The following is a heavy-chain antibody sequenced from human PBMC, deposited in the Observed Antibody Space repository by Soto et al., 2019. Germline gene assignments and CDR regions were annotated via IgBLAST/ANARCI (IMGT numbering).Heavy chain of an antibody. J-gene: IGHJ3*02. D-gene: IGHD3-10*01. Sequence: LTCTVSGGSISSSSYYWGWIRQPPGKGLEWIGSIYYSGSTYYNPSLKSRVTISVDTSKNQFSLKLSSVTAADTAVYYCARLRISYGDDAFDIWGQGTMVTVSS. CDR3: ARLRISYGDDAFDI. CDR2: IYYSGST. V-gene: IGHV4-39*01. CDR1: GGSISSSSYY.